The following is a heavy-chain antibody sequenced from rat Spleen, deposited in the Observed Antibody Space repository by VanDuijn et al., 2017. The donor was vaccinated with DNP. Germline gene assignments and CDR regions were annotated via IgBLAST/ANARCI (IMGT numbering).Heavy chain of an antibody. J-gene: IGHJ4*01. V-gene: IGHV5-31*01. Sequence: EVQLVESGGDLVQPGRSLKLSCVASGFTFNNYWMTWIRQVPGKGLEWVASITSSGGSTYYPDSVKGRFTISRDNAKNTLYRQMNSLRSEDTATYYCARDQGAHYYAMDAWGQGTSVTVSS. CDR1: GFTFNNYW. CDR2: ITSSGGST. CDR3: ARDQGAHYYAMDA.